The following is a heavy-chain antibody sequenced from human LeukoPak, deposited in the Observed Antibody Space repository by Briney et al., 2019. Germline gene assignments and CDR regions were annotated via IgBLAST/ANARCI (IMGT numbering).Heavy chain of an antibody. CDR2: IYHSGST. D-gene: IGHD5-18*01. V-gene: IGHV4-4*02. Sequence: SGTPSLTCAVSGGSISSSNWWSWVRQPPGKGLEWIGEIYHSGSTNYNPSLKSRVTISVDKSKNQFSLKLSSVTAADTAVYYCARGIQLWPSYNWFDPWGQGTLVTVSS. J-gene: IGHJ5*02. CDR3: ARGIQLWPSYNWFDP. CDR1: GGSISSSNW.